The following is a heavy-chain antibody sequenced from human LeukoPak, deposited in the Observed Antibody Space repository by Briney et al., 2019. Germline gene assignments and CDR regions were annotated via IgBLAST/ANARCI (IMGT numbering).Heavy chain of an antibody. CDR1: GYTFTSYG. CDR2: SSAYNGTT. J-gene: IGHJ6*02. Sequence: GASVKVSCKASGYTFTSYGISGVRQAPGQGLEWMGWSSAYNGTTNYAQKLQGRVTMTTDTSTSTAYMELRSLRSDDTAVYYCARTRKYYGSGSYYYYGMDVWGQGTTVTVSS. CDR3: ARTRKYYGSGSYYYYGMDV. D-gene: IGHD3-10*01. V-gene: IGHV1-18*01.